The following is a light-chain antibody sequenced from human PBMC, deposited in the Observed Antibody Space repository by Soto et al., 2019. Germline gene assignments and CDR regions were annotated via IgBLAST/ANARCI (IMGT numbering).Light chain of an antibody. Sequence: EIVLTQSPATLSLSPGERATLSCRASQSVSSYLAWYQQKPGQAPRLLIYDASNRATGIPARFSGSGSGTDFTLTISSLVPEDFAVYYCQQRSNGYTFGQGTKLEIK. CDR1: QSVSSY. CDR3: QQRSNGYT. J-gene: IGKJ2*01. V-gene: IGKV3-11*01. CDR2: DAS.